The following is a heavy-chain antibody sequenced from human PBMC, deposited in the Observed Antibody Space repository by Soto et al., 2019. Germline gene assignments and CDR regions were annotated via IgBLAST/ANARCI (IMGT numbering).Heavy chain of an antibody. Sequence: QAQLVQSGGEVKKPGASVEVSCRTSGYMFTTYGMSWVRQAPGQGLEWMAWISAYNGNKKYAQKFQGRVTMTTDTSTSTVSMELRNLTSDDTGTYFCARTGGGMAARPLEYWGQGTLVTVSS. CDR1: GYMFTTYG. CDR2: ISAYNGNK. V-gene: IGHV1-18*04. CDR3: ARTGGGMAARPLEY. D-gene: IGHD6-6*01. J-gene: IGHJ4*02.